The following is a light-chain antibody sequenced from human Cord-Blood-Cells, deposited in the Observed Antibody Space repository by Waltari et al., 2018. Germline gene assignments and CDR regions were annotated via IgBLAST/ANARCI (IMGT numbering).Light chain of an antibody. Sequence: QSALTQPASVSGSPGQSITLSCTGTSSYVGGYNYVSWYQQLPGKAPKLMIYDVSNRPSGVSNRFSGSKSGNTASLTISGLQAEDEADYYCSSYTSSSTVVFGGGTKLTVL. V-gene: IGLV2-14*01. CDR1: SSYVGGYNY. CDR3: SSYTSSSTVV. J-gene: IGLJ2*01. CDR2: DVS.